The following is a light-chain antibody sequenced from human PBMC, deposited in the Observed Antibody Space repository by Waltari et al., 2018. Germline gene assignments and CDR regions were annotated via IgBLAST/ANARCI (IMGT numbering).Light chain of an antibody. J-gene: IGKJ1*01. V-gene: IGKV3-20*01. CDR1: QSVTRA. Sequence: EIVLTQSPGTLSLSPGESATLSCRTSQSVTRALPWYQQKPGQAPRLLIYGASNRATGIPYRFSGSGSGTDFSLTISSLEPEDFAVYYCQHYLRLPVTFGQGTKVEVK. CDR3: QHYLRLPVT. CDR2: GAS.